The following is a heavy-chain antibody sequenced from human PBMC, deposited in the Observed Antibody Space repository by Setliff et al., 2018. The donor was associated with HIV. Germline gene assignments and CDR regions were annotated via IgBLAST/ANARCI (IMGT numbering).Heavy chain of an antibody. CDR3: ARVSPWFDP. V-gene: IGHV4-38-2*02. J-gene: IGHJ5*02. Sequence: SETLSLTCTVSGSSISSNYYWAWIRQAPGKGLEWIGCIDASANTYYIPSLKSRATISIDTSKNQLSLKLRSVTAADTAVYYCARVSPWFDPWGQGTLVTVSS. CDR1: GSSISSNYY. CDR2: IDASANT.